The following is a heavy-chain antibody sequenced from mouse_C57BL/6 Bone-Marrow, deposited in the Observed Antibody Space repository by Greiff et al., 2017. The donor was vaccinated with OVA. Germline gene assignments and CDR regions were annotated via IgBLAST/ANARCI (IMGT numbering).Heavy chain of an antibody. Sequence: QLPGAELVKPGASVKLSCKASGYTFTSYWMQWVKQRPGQGLEWIGEIDPSDSYTNYNQKFKGKATLTVDTSSSTAYMQLSSLTSEDSAVYYCAGDGSSSRGLFDYWGQGTTLTVSS. J-gene: IGHJ2*01. CDR2: IDPSDSYT. D-gene: IGHD1-1*01. CDR3: AGDGSSSRGLFDY. CDR1: GYTFTSYW. V-gene: IGHV1-50*01.